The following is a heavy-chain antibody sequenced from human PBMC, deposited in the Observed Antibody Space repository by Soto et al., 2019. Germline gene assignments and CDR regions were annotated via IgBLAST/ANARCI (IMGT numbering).Heavy chain of an antibody. CDR2: IFYSGST. CDR1: GDSVSSSYYY. Sequence: SETLSLTCAVSGDSVSSSYYYWGWIRQPPGKGLEWIGSIFYSGSTYYNPSLKSRVTISVDTSKNQFSLKLSSVTAADTAVYYCARLFISRQIYHYGMDVWGPGTTVTVSS. V-gene: IGHV4-39*01. D-gene: IGHD3-16*02. J-gene: IGHJ6*02. CDR3: ARLFISRQIYHYGMDV.